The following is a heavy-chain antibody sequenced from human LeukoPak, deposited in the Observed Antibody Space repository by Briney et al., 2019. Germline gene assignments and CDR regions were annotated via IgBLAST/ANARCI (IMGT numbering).Heavy chain of an antibody. J-gene: IGHJ2*01. CDR3: ARRFDWLLDPDPNGWYFDL. D-gene: IGHD3-9*01. Sequence: PSETLSLTCTVSGGSISSYYWSWIRQPPGKGLEWIGYIYYSGSTNYNPSLKSRVTISVDTSKNQFSLKLSSVTAADTAVYYCARRFDWLLDPDPNGWYFDLWGRGTLVTVSS. V-gene: IGHV4-59*08. CDR2: IYYSGST. CDR1: GGSISSYY.